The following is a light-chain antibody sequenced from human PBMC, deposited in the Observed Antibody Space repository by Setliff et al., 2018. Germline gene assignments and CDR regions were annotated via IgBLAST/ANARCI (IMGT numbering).Light chain of an antibody. Sequence: QSVLTQPPSASGTPGQRITISCSGGRSNIGTNTVDWYQQLPGTAPKLLIYSNNQRPSGVPDRFSGSKSGASASLAISELQSGDEADYYCATWDDRLNNLVFGGGTQLTVL. CDR2: SNN. CDR3: ATWDDRLNNLV. J-gene: IGLJ2*01. CDR1: RSNIGTNT. V-gene: IGLV1-44*01.